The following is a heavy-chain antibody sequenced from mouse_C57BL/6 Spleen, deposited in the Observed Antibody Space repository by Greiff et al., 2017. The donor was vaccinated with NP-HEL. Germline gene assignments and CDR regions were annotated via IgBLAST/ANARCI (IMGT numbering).Heavy chain of an antibody. J-gene: IGHJ2*01. CDR2: IYPGDGDT. CDR1: GYAFSSYW. CDR3: ARGGLAGGYFDY. Sequence: VQLQQSGAELVKPGASVKISCKASGYAFSSYWMNWVKQRPGKGLEWIGQIYPGDGDTNYNGKFKGKATLTADKSSSTAYMQLSSLTSEDSAVYFCARGGLAGGYFDYWGQGTTLTVSS. V-gene: IGHV1-80*01.